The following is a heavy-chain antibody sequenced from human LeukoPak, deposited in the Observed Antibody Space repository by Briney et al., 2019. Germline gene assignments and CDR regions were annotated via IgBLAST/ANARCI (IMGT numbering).Heavy chain of an antibody. Sequence: GASVKVSCTASGYTFVTYGINWVRQAPGQGLEWMGWISAYNGNKKYAQKFQGRVTMTTDTSTSTAYMELRSLRSDDTAVYYCARDTADVYTSRRAFDIWGQGTMVTVSS. CDR2: ISAYNGNK. CDR3: ARDTADVYTSRRAFDI. D-gene: IGHD2-2*01. J-gene: IGHJ3*02. V-gene: IGHV1-18*01. CDR1: GYTFVTYG.